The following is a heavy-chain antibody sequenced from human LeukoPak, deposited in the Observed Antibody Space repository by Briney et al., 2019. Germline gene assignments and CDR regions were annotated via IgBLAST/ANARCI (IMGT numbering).Heavy chain of an antibody. Sequence: GGSLRLSCAASGFSVSGNYMSWVGHAPGKGLEWVSAIYSGGATYYTDSVKGRFTMSRHTSKNTLDLQMNSLRVEDTAVYYCARWKMEGIVVDVFDIWGQGTRVTVSS. V-gene: IGHV3-53*04. CDR3: ARWKMEGIVVDVFDI. CDR2: IYSGGAT. CDR1: GFSVSGNY. D-gene: IGHD3-22*01. J-gene: IGHJ3*02.